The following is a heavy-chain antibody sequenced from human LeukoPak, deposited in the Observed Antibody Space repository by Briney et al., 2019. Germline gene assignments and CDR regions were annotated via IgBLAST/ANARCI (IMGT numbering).Heavy chain of an antibody. CDR2: IYYSGST. CDR1: GGSISSYY. Sequence: PSETLSLTCTVSGGSISSYYWSWIRQPPGKGLEWIGYIYYSGSTNYNPSLKSRVTISVDTSKNQFSLKLSSVTAADTAVYYCARSINYDILTGYYVDFDYWGQGTLVTVSS. CDR3: ARSINYDILTGYYVDFDY. J-gene: IGHJ4*02. V-gene: IGHV4-59*01. D-gene: IGHD3-9*01.